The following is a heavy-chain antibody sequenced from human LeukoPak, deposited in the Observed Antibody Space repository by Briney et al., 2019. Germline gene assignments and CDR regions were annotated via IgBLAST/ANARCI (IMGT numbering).Heavy chain of an antibody. D-gene: IGHD4-17*01. CDR2: ISGSGGST. J-gene: IGHJ4*02. Sequence: GGSLILSCAASGFTFSSYAMSWVRQAPGKGLEWVSAISGSGGSTYYADSVKGRFTISRDNSKNTLYLQMNSLRAEDTAVYYCAKSPTVTINLDYWGQGTLVTVSS. V-gene: IGHV3-23*01. CDR1: GFTFSSYA. CDR3: AKSPTVTINLDY.